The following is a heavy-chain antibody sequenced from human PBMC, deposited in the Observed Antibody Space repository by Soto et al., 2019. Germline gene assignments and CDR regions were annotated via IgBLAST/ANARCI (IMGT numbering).Heavy chain of an antibody. CDR1: GFTFSSYG. CDR3: ARSPYSVSYLAYFDF. V-gene: IGHV3-30*03. D-gene: IGHD1-26*01. J-gene: IGHJ4*02. Sequence: QVQLVESGGGVVQPGRSLRLSCAASGFTFSSYGMHWVRQAPGKGLEWVAVISYDGSNKYYADSVKGRFTISRDNSKNTLYLQMNFVSAEDMAVYYCARSPYSVSYLAYFDFWGQGTLVTVSS. CDR2: ISYDGSNK.